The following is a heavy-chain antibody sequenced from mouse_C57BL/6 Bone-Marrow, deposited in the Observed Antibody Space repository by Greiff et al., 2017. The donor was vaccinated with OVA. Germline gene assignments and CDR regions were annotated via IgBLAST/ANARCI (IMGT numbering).Heavy chain of an antibody. CDR2: IWSGGST. V-gene: IGHV2-2*01. CDR3: ASSYYSNLRCFDV. D-gene: IGHD2-5*01. Sequence: QVQLKESGPGLVQPSQSLSITCTVSGFSLTSYGVHWVRQSPGKGLEWLGVIWSGGSTDYNAAFISRLSISKDNSKSQVFFKMNSLQADDTAIYYCASSYYSNLRCFDVWGTGTTVTVSS. CDR1: GFSLTSYG. J-gene: IGHJ1*03.